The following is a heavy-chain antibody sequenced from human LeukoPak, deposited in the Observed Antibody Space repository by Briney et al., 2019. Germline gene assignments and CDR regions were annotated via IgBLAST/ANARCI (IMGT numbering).Heavy chain of an antibody. CDR2: ISWNSGSI. V-gene: IGHV3-9*01. D-gene: IGHD3-10*01. CDR1: GFTFDDYA. J-gene: IGHJ3*02. Sequence: ALRLSCAASGFTFDDYAMHWARQAPGKGLEWVSGISWNSGSIGYADSVKGRFTISRDNAKNSLYLQMNSLRAEDTALYYCAKGGRVLLWFGEKPGAFDIWGQGTMVTVSS. CDR3: AKGGRVLLWFGEKPGAFDI.